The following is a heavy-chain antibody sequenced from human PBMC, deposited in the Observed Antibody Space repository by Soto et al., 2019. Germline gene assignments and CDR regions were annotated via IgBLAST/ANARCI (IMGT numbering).Heavy chain of an antibody. V-gene: IGHV1-69*08. Sequence: QVQLVQSGAEVKKPGSSVKVSCKASGGTFSSYTISWVRQAPGQGLEWMGRIIPILGIANYAQKFQGRVTITADKSTSTAYMERSSLRSEDTAVYYCARDDGFGELYYFDYWGQGTLVTVSS. CDR1: GGTFSSYT. D-gene: IGHD3-10*01. CDR2: IIPILGIA. J-gene: IGHJ4*02. CDR3: ARDDGFGELYYFDY.